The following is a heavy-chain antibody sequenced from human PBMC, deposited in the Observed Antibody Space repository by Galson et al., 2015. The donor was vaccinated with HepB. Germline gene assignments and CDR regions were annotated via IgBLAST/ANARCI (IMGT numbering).Heavy chain of an antibody. J-gene: IGHJ6*02. Sequence: SLRLSCAASGFTFSTYGMHWVRQAPGKGLEWVAVISYDGSNKYYRDSVKGRFTISRDNSKRTLYLQMNSLRAEDTAVYYCAKDTSGNTNYYYYYGMDVWGQGTTVTVSS. CDR1: GFTFSTYG. CDR2: ISYDGSNK. V-gene: IGHV3-30*18. D-gene: IGHD5-12*01. CDR3: AKDTSGNTNYYYYYGMDV.